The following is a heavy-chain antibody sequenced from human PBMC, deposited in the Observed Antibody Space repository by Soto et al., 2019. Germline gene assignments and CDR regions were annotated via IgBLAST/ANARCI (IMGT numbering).Heavy chain of an antibody. CDR3: AKDRGLYGDYVGYYYGMDV. CDR1: GFTFSSYG. J-gene: IGHJ6*02. Sequence: GGSLRLSCAASGFTFSSYGMHWVRQDPGKGLEWVAVISYDGSNKYYADSVKGRFTISRDNSKNTLYLQMNSLRAEDTAVYYCAKDRGLYGDYVGYYYGMDVWGQGTTVTVSS. V-gene: IGHV3-30*18. D-gene: IGHD4-17*01. CDR2: ISYDGSNK.